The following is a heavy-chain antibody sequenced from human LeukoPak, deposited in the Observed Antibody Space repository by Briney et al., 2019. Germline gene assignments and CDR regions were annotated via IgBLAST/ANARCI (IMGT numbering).Heavy chain of an antibody. CDR3: AKDPESSGWYNWFDS. Sequence: TGGSLRLSCAASGFTFSDYAISWIRQAPGKGLQWVSSIGGSGVSTYYADSVQGRFTISRDNSKNTVYLQINSLRAEDTAVYYCAKDPESSGWYNWFDSWGQGTRVTVSS. V-gene: IGHV3-23*01. J-gene: IGHJ5*01. CDR2: IGGSGVST. D-gene: IGHD6-19*01. CDR1: GFTFSDYA.